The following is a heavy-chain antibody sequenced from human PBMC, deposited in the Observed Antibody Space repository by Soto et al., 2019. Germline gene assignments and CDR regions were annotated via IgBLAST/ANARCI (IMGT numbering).Heavy chain of an antibody. V-gene: IGHV4-59*01. CDR2: VYYSGST. CDR3: ARGGRYPKSSNYYGMDV. CDR1: GSSISSSD. Sequence: SDTLSLTCPVSGSSISSSDGSWIRTNTGKGLEWIGYVYYSGSTNYNPSLKSRVTISVDTSKNQFSLKLSSVTAADTAVYYCARGGRYPKSSNYYGMDVWGQGTTVNVSS. D-gene: IGHD1-20*01. J-gene: IGHJ6*02.